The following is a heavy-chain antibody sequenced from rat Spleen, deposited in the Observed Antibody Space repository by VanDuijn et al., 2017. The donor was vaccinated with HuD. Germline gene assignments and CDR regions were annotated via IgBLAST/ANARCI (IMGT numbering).Heavy chain of an antibody. CDR3: AREDVYYGLTYWYFDF. V-gene: IGHV2-30*01. J-gene: IGHJ1*01. CDR2: IWTGGRT. D-gene: IGHD1-6*01. CDR1: GFSLTSYN. Sequence: QVQLKESGPGLVQPSQTLSLTCTVSGFSLTSYNVHWVLQLTGNGLEWMGVIWTGGRTDYNSAPKSQLSISRDTSKSQVFLKMNSLQTEDIATYYCAREDVYYGLTYWYFDFWGPGTMVTVSS.